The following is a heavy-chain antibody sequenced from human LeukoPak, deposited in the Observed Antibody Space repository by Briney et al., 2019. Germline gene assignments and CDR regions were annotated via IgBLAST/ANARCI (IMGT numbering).Heavy chain of an antibody. J-gene: IGHJ1*01. CDR2: FYASGTT. CDR3: AKDQGYYGSGSYKEYFQH. D-gene: IGHD3-10*01. Sequence: SETLSLTCTVSGGSIVSHYWNWIRQPAGRGLEWIGRFYASGTTNTSPSLKSRVTMSVDTSKNQFSLKLSSVTAADTAVYYCAKDQGYYGSGSYKEYFQHWGQGTLVTVSS. V-gene: IGHV4-4*07. CDR1: GGSIVSHY.